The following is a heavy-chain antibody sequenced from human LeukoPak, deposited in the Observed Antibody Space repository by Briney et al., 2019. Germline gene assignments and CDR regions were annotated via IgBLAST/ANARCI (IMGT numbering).Heavy chain of an antibody. Sequence: SVKVSCTASGGTFSSYAISWVRQAPRQGLEWMGGIIPIFGTTNYAQTFQGRVTITADESTSTAYMELSSLRSEDTAVYYCARAGYSSSSRDNYYYYYGMDVWGQGTTVTVSS. CDR3: ARAGYSSSSRDNYYYYYGMDV. J-gene: IGHJ6*02. V-gene: IGHV1-69*13. CDR2: IIPIFGTT. D-gene: IGHD6-13*01. CDR1: GGTFSSYA.